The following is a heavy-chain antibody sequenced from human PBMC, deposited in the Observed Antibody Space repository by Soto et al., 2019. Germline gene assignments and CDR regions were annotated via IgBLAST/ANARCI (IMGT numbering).Heavy chain of an antibody. V-gene: IGHV1-24*01. CDR3: ATSRHVDTAMYTDYYYGMDV. CDR1: GYTLTELS. J-gene: IGHJ6*02. D-gene: IGHD5-18*01. CDR2: FDPEDGET. Sequence: ASVKVSCKVSGYTLTELSMHWVRQAPGKGLEWMGGFDPEDGETIYAQKFQGRVTMTEDTSTDTAYMELSSLRSEDTAVYYCATSRHVDTAMYTDYYYGMDVWGQGTTVTVS.